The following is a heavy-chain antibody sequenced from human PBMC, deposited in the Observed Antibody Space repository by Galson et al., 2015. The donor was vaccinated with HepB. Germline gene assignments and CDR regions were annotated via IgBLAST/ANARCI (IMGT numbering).Heavy chain of an antibody. CDR2: IHYSGSS. CDR3: ARDLYYDFWNGYRVQPTYGMDV. Sequence: ETLSLTCTVSGGSISNYYWSWIRQPPGKGLEWIGNIHYSGSSNYKPSLKSRITISVDTSQNQSSLKLNFVTAADTAVYYCARDLYYDFWNGYRVQPTYGMDVWGQGTTVIVSS. J-gene: IGHJ6*02. D-gene: IGHD3-3*01. V-gene: IGHV4-59*01. CDR1: GGSISNYY.